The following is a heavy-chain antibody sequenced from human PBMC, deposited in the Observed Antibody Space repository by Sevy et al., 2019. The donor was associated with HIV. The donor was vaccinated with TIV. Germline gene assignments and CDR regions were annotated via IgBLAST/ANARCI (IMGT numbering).Heavy chain of an antibody. Sequence: GESLKISCKSSGYNFTNYWVGWVRQMPGKGLEWMGIIYPGDSDTRYSPPFQGRVTISADKSISTTYQQWSSLTASDTAVYFCARHGTTATTMDYFDFWGQGTLVTVSS. V-gene: IGHV5-51*01. D-gene: IGHD1-1*01. CDR2: IYPGDSDT. CDR1: GYNFTNYW. J-gene: IGHJ4*02. CDR3: ARHGTTATTMDYFDF.